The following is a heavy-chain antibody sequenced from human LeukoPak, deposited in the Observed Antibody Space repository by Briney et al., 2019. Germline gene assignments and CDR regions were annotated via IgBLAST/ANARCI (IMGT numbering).Heavy chain of an antibody. CDR1: GFIVSRNY. V-gene: IGHV3-21*01. CDR3: VREGNYYDSSGYYIPFDY. Sequence: PGGSLRLSCAASGFIVSRNYMSWVRQAPGKGLEWVSSIRSSSDYIYYADSVKGRFTISRDNAKNSLYLQMNSLRAEDTAVYYCVREGNYYDSSGYYIPFDYWGQGTLATVSS. D-gene: IGHD3-22*01. J-gene: IGHJ4*02. CDR2: IRSSSDYI.